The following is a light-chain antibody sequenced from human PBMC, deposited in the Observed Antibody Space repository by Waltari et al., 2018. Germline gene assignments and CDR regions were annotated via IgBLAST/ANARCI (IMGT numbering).Light chain of an antibody. J-gene: IGKJ1*01. CDR3: QQYNRYST. CDR2: KAS. Sequence: DIKMTLSPSTLSASVGDRVAITCRASQSVNSWLAWYQQKPGKAPKFLIYKASILESGVPSRFSGSGSGTEFTLTISNLQPDDFATYYCQQYNRYSTFGKGTKVELK. CDR1: QSVNSW. V-gene: IGKV1-5*03.